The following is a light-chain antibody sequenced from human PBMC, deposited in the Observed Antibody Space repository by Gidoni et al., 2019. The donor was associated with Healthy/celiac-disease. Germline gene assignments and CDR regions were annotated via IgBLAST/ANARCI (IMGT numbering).Light chain of an antibody. CDR2: LGS. Sequence: DIVMTQSPLSLPVTPGEPASISCRSSQSLLHSNGYNYLDWYLQKPGQSPQILISLGSNRASGVPDRFSGSGSGTDFTLKISRVEAEDVGVYYCMQALQTWTFGQGTKVEIK. CDR1: QSLLHSNGYNY. V-gene: IGKV2-28*01. CDR3: MQALQTWT. J-gene: IGKJ1*01.